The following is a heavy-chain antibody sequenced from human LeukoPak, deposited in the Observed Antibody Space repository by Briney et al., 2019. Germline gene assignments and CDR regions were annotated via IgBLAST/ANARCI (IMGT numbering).Heavy chain of an antibody. CDR2: ITISGHTK. Sequence: GGSLRLSCAASGFDLHTYEMNWVRQARGKGLEWIADITISGHTKNYADSVKGRFTISRDSARTSLYLQMNSLRVEDTGVYFCARGDPHADLWGQGTLVTVSS. V-gene: IGHV3-48*03. CDR1: GFDLHTYE. J-gene: IGHJ5*02. CDR3: ARGDPHADL.